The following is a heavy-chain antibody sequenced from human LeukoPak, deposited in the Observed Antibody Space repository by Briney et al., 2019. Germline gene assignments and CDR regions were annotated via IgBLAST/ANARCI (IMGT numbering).Heavy chain of an antibody. D-gene: IGHD4-17*01. CDR1: GFTFSSYG. J-gene: IGHJ4*02. CDR2: ISYDGSNK. CDR3: AKGLYGDYGWNFDY. V-gene: IGHV3-30*18. Sequence: QPGRSLRLSCAASGFTFSSYGMHWVRQAPGKGLEWVAVISYDGSNKYYADSVKGRFTISRDNSKNTLYLQMNSLRAEDTAVYYCAKGLYGDYGWNFDYWGQGTLVTVSS.